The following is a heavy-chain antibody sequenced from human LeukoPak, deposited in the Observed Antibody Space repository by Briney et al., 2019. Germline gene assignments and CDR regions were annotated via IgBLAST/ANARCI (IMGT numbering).Heavy chain of an antibody. CDR1: GYTFTSYG. CDR2: ISAYNGNT. J-gene: IGHJ6*03. Sequence: ASVKVSCKASGYTFTSYGISWVRQAPGQGLEWMGWISAYNGNTNYAQKLQGRVTMTTDTSTSTAYMELRSLRSDDTAVYYCARDQSQMRSSGSYYNGPPPHMDVWGKGTTVTVSS. CDR3: ARDQSQMRSSGSYYNGPPPHMDV. V-gene: IGHV1-18*01. D-gene: IGHD3-10*01.